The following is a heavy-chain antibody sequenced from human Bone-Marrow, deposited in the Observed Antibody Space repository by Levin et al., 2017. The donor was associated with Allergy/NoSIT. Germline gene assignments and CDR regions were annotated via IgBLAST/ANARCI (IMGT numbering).Heavy chain of an antibody. D-gene: IGHD6-13*01. V-gene: IGHV1-18*01. CDR1: GYSFSIYG. CDR2: ISAYTGNT. J-gene: IGHJ4*02. Sequence: EASVKVSCKASGYSFSIYGFNWVRQAPGQGLEWLGWISAYTGNTDYAQKFRGRVTMTTDTSTSTAYMDLRSLRSDDTAVYYCARGTAAGEIDYWGQGTLVTVSS. CDR3: ARGTAAGEIDY.